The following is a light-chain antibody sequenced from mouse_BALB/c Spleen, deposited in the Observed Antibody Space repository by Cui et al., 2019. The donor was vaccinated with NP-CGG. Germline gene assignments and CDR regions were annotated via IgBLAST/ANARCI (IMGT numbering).Light chain of an antibody. V-gene: IGLV1*01. CDR1: TGAVTTSNY. CDR3: ALWYSNHWV. CDR2: GTN. Sequence: QAVVSQESAHHTSPGETVTLTCRSSTGAVTTSNYANWVQEKPDHLFTGLIGGTNNRVPGVPARFSGSLIGDKAALIITGAQTEDEAIYFCALWYSNHWVFGGGTKLTVL. J-gene: IGLJ1*01.